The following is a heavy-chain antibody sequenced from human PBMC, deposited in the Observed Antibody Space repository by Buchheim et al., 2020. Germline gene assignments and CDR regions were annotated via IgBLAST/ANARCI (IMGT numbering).Heavy chain of an antibody. CDR2: IGTAGDT. J-gene: IGHJ5*02. Sequence: EVQLVESGGGLVQPGGSLRLSCAASGFTFSSYDMHWVRQATGKGLEWASAIGTAGDTYYPGSVKGRFTISRENAKNSLYLQMNSLRAGDTAVYYCARGRLDIAAAGTRRGWFDPWGQGTL. V-gene: IGHV3-13*04. CDR3: ARGRLDIAAAGTRRGWFDP. CDR1: GFTFSSYD. D-gene: IGHD6-13*01.